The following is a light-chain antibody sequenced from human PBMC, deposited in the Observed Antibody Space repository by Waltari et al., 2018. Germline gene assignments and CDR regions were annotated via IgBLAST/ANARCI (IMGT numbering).Light chain of an antibody. CDR3: QSYESSLSQSV. V-gene: IGLV1-40*01. CDR1: NSNIGAGYD. Sequence: QSVLTQPPSVSGAPGQRVTISCTGSNSNIGAGYDVHWYQQLPTKAPKLLIFANNNRPSGVPDRFSGSRSGPSASLAITGLQAEDEADYYCQSYESSLSQSVFGTGTKVSVL. J-gene: IGLJ1*01. CDR2: ANN.